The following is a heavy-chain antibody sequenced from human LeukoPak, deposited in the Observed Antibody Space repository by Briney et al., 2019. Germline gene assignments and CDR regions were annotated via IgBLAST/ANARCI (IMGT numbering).Heavy chain of an antibody. D-gene: IGHD3-10*01. Sequence: GGSLRLSCAASGFPFSRLAMNWVRQAPGKGLEWVSSISSSSSYIYYADSVKGRFTISRDNAKNSLYLQMNSLRAEDTAVYYCARDSGYYFDYWGQGTLVTVSS. CDR3: ARDSGYYFDY. CDR2: ISSSSSYI. V-gene: IGHV3-21*01. CDR1: GFPFSRLA. J-gene: IGHJ4*02.